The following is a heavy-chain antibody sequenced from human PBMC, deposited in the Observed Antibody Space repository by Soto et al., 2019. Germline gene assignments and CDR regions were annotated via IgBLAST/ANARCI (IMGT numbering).Heavy chain of an antibody. CDR2: IYYSGNT. J-gene: IGHJ6*02. CDR3: ARYPVVVVPAANYGLDV. D-gene: IGHD2-2*01. Sequence: SETLSLTCSVSGVSVSSDIYYWSWIRHHPGKGLEWIGYIYYSGNTYYNPSLGGRVTISLDTSKNHFSLRLRSVTPADTAVYYCARYPVVVVPAANYGLDVWGQGTTVTVSS. CDR1: GVSVSSDIYY. V-gene: IGHV4-31*03.